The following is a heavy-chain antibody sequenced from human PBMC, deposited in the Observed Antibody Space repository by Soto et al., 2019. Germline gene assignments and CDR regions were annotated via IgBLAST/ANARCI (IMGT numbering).Heavy chain of an antibody. Sequence: WGSLRLSCAASGFTFSSYAMSWVRQAPWKGLEWVSAISVGGSSTYYADSVKGRFTISRDNSKNTLYLQMNSLRAEDTAVYYCAKVVSGWYWDYWGQGTLVTVSS. D-gene: IGHD6-19*01. CDR2: ISVGGSST. V-gene: IGHV3-23*01. CDR3: AKVVSGWYWDY. CDR1: GFTFSSYA. J-gene: IGHJ4*02.